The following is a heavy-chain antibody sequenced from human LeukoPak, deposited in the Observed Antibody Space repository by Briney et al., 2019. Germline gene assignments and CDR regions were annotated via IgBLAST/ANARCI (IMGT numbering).Heavy chain of an antibody. CDR1: GFTVSSNY. CDR3: ARVGSESKTSFDITIFGVVITPYFDY. J-gene: IGHJ4*02. Sequence: PGGSLRLSCAASGFTVSSNYMSWVRQAPGKGLEWVSVIYSGGSTYYADSVKGRFTISRDNSKNTLYLQMNSLRAEDTAVYYCARVGSESKTSFDITIFGVVITPYFDYWGQGTLVTVSP. CDR2: IYSGGST. V-gene: IGHV3-66*01. D-gene: IGHD3-3*01.